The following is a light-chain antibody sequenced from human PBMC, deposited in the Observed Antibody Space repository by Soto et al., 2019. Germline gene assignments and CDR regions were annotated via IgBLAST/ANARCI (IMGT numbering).Light chain of an antibody. J-gene: IGKJ5*01. CDR2: DAS. V-gene: IGKV1-33*01. Sequence: DLQMTQSPSSLSASVGDRVTITCQASQNINIYLNWYQHQPGKAPKLLIFDASNLATGVPSRFSGSGSGTDFTFTISSLQPEDFATYYCQQYHNFPITFGQGTRLEIK. CDR1: QNINIY. CDR3: QQYHNFPIT.